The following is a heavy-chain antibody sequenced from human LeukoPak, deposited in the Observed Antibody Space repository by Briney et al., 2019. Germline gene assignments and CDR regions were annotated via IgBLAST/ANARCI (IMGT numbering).Heavy chain of an antibody. D-gene: IGHD1-14*01. CDR3: ARHLSRNPSVDY. CDR1: GGSISSSSYY. CDR2: IYYSGST. Sequence: PSETLSLTCTVSGGSISSSSYYWGWIRQPPGKGLEWIGSIYYSGSTYYNPSLKSRVTISVDTSKNQFSLKLSSVTAADTAVYYCARHLSRNPSVDYWGQGTLVTVSS. V-gene: IGHV4-39*01. J-gene: IGHJ4*02.